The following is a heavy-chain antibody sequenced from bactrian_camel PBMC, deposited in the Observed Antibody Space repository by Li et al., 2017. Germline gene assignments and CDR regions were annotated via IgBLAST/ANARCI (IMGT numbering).Heavy chain of an antibody. D-gene: IGHD6*01. CDR3: AARTTFWRCSVVGLGDFNY. Sequence: DVQLVESRGGLVQPGGSLTLSCAASGFTFSGYAMSWLRQAPGEGLEWVSSINSGGSSTYYSASVKGRFTIFRDNAKNTLYLQMNSLKPEDTATYYCAARTTFWRCSVVGLGDFNYRGQGTQVTVS. J-gene: IGHJ4*01. CDR2: INSGGSST. CDR1: GFTFSGYA. V-gene: IGHV3S40*01.